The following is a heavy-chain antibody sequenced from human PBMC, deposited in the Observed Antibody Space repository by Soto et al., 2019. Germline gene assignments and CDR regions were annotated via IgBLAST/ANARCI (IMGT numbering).Heavy chain of an antibody. V-gene: IGHV3-53*02. CDR2: IYSGGST. CDR3: ARAIAAAGIYY. J-gene: IGHJ4*02. CDR1: GFTVSSNY. D-gene: IGHD6-13*01. Sequence: EVQLVETGGGLIQPGGSLRLSCAASGFTVSSNYMSWVRQAPGKGLEWVSVIYSGGSTYYADSVKGRFTIARDNSKNTLYLQMNSLRAEDTAVYYCARAIAAAGIYYWGQGTLVTVSS.